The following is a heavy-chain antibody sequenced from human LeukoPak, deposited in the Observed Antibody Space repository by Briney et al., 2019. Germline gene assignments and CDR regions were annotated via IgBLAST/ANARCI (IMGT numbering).Heavy chain of an antibody. CDR2: ISWNSGTI. CDR1: GFTFDDYA. J-gene: IGHJ4*02. D-gene: IGHD3-22*01. CDR3: ARKNYDTSGYFDLDY. Sequence: SGGSLRLSCAASGFTFDDYAMHWVRQAPGKGLEWVSGISWNSGTIGYADSVKGRFTISRDNAKNSLYLQMDSLRAEDTAVYYCARKNYDTSGYFDLDYWGQGTLVTVSS. V-gene: IGHV3-9*01.